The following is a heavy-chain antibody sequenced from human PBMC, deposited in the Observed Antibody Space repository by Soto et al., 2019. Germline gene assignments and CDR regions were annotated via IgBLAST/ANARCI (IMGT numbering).Heavy chain of an antibody. V-gene: IGHV1-46*01. D-gene: IGHD6-13*01. J-gene: IGHJ4*02. CDR3: ARDTLPGIAAAGIDY. CDR1: GYTFTSYY. CDR2: INPSGGST. Sequence: QVQLVQSGAEVKKPGASVKVSCKASGYTFTSYYMHWVRQAPGQGLEWMGIINPSGGSTSYAQKFQGRVTMTRDTSTSTVYMELSSLRSEDTAVYHCARDTLPGIAAAGIDYWGQGTLVTVSS.